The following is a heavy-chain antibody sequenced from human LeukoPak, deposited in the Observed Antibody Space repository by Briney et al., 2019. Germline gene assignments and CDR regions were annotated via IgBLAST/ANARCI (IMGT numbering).Heavy chain of an antibody. J-gene: IGHJ4*02. CDR1: GGSISSGDYY. D-gene: IGHD5-18*01. Sequence: SQTLSLTCTVSGGSISSGDYYWSWIRQPPGKGLEWIGYIYYSGSTYYNPSLKSRVTISVNTSKNQFSLKLGSVTAADTAVYYCARERVTWIQLEYYFDYWGQGTLVTVSS. CDR3: ARERVTWIQLEYYFDY. CDR2: IYYSGST. V-gene: IGHV4-30-4*01.